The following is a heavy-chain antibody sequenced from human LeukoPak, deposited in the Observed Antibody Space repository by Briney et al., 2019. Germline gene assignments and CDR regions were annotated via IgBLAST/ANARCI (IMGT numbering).Heavy chain of an antibody. CDR3: ARDYTGYYSVDY. J-gene: IGHJ4*02. Sequence: TGGSLRLSCAASGFTFSSHGMHWVRQAPGKGPEWVAVISNDGSDKHCADSVKGRFTLSRDNSKDTLFLQMDSLRAEDTAVYYCARDYTGYYSVDYWGQGTLVTVSS. D-gene: IGHD3-22*01. V-gene: IGHV3-30*03. CDR2: ISNDGSDK. CDR1: GFTFSSHG.